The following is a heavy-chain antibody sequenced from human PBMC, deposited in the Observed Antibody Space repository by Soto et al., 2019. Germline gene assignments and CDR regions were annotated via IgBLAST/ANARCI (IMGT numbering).Heavy chain of an antibody. D-gene: IGHD3-16*01. CDR3: VRGGNTPFDY. CDR2: IGWNSDII. CDR1: GFTFDDYA. V-gene: IGHV3-9*01. Sequence: DVQLVESGGGLVQPGRSLSLSCAASGFTFDDYAMHWVRQAPGKGLEWVSSIGWNSDIIDYAASVKGRFTISRDNAKNSLYLQMNSLSPEDTALYYCVRGGNTPFDYWGPGTLVTVSS. J-gene: IGHJ4*02.